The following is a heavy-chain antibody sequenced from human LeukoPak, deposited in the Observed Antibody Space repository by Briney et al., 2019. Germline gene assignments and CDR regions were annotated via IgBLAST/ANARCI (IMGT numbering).Heavy chain of an antibody. D-gene: IGHD4-17*01. J-gene: IGHJ4*02. CDR3: ATRGFSGYGDYYGY. V-gene: IGHV1-24*01. Sequence: ASVKVSCKVSGYTLTELSMHWVRQAPGKGLEWMGGSDPEDGETIYAQKFQGRVTMTEDTSTDTAYMELSSLRSEDTAVYYCATRGFSGYGDYYGYWGQGTLVTVSS. CDR1: GYTLTELS. CDR2: SDPEDGET.